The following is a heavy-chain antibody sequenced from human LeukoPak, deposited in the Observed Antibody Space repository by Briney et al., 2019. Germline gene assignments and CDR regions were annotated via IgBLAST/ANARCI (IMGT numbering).Heavy chain of an antibody. CDR3: ARQSTSGWQNYYGMDV. V-gene: IGHV5-51*01. D-gene: IGHD6-19*01. Sequence: GESLKISCKGSGYSFSSYWIAWVRQMPGKGLEWMGIIYPGDSDTRYSPSFQGQVTISADKSINTAYLQWSSLKASDTAMYYCARQSTSGWQNYYGMDVWGQGTTVTVCS. J-gene: IGHJ6*02. CDR2: IYPGDSDT. CDR1: GYSFSSYW.